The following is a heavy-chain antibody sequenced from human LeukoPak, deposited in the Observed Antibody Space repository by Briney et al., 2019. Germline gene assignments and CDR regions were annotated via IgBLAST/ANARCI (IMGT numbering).Heavy chain of an antibody. CDR2: ISPGGDTP. CDR1: GFTFRDYG. V-gene: IGHV3-23*01. J-gene: IGHJ2*01. Sequence: HPGGSLRLSCVASGFTFRDYGMNWVRQAPGKGLEWVSGISPGGDTPYYADSVRGRFTISRDNSKNTLYLQMNSLRAEDTAVYYCAKSLTTVTTRFWENDWYFDLWGRGTLVTVSS. D-gene: IGHD4-17*01. CDR3: AKSLTTVTTRFWENDWYFDL.